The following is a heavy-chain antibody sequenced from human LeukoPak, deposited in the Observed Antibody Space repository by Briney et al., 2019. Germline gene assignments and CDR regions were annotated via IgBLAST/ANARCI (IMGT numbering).Heavy chain of an antibody. CDR2: ISSSGSTI. V-gene: IGHV3-48*03. CDR1: GFTFSSYE. J-gene: IGHJ6*02. CDR3: ARDVHRRDYGMDV. D-gene: IGHD5-24*01. Sequence: GGSLRLSCAASGFTFSSYETNWVRQAPGKGLEWVSYISSSGSTIYYADSVKGRFTISRDNAKNSLYLQMNSLGAEDTAVYYCARDVHRRDYGMDVWGQGTTVTVSS.